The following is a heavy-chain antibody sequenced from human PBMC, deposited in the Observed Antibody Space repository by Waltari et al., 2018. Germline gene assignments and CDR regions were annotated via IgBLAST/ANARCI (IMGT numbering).Heavy chain of an antibody. CDR2: IIPILGIA. CDR3: ARAGGEGWFDP. V-gene: IGHV1-69*02. J-gene: IGHJ5*02. D-gene: IGHD4-17*01. CDR1: AGTFSSYT. Sequence: QVQLVQSGAVVKKPGSSVKVSCKASAGTFSSYTITRVRQAPGQGLEGMGRIIPILGIANYEQKFQGRVTITADKSTSTAYMELSSLRSEDTAVYYCARAGGEGWFDPWGQGTLVTVSS.